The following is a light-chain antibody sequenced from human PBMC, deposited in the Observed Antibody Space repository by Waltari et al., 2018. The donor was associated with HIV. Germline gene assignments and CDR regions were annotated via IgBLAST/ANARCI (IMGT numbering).Light chain of an antibody. CDR1: SSDIGDHDL. CDR3: SSHSTSNTHL. CDR2: DVT. J-gene: IGLJ3*02. V-gene: IGLV2-14*03. Sequence: GPSSDIGDHDLVSWYQQHPGKAPKLLIYDVTSRASGVSDRFSGSKSANTASLTIYGLQAEDEADYYCSSHSTSNTHLFGAGTKLTVL.